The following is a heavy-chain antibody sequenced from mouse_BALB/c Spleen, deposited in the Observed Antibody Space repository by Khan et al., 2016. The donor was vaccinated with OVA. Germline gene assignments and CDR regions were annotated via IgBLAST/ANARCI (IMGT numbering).Heavy chain of an antibody. J-gene: IGHJ2*01. Sequence: EVQLQELGPGLVKPSQSLSLTCTVTGYSITSGYAWNWIRQFPGNKLEWMGYISYSDFTNYNPSLKSRISITRDTSKNQLFLQLSSVTTEDTATYYGARSNYYGYYFDYWGQGATLTVSS. D-gene: IGHD1-1*01. CDR2: ISYSDFT. CDR3: ARSNYYGYYFDY. V-gene: IGHV3-2*02. CDR1: GYSITSGYA.